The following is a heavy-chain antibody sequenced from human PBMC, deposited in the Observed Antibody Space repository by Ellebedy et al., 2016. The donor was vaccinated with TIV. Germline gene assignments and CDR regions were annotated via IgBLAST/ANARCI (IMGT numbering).Heavy chain of an antibody. CDR2: IKQDGSEK. V-gene: IGHV3-7*01. CDR1: GFTFSSYN. Sequence: GGSLRLXCAASGFTFSSYNMNWVRQAPGKGLEWVANIKQDGSEKYYVDSVKGRFTISRDNAKNSLYLQMNSLRAEDTAVYYCAGRGYWGQGTLVTVSS. J-gene: IGHJ4*02. CDR3: AGRGY. D-gene: IGHD3-10*01.